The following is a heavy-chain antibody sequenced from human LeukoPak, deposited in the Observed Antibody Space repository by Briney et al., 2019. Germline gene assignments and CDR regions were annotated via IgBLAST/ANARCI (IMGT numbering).Heavy chain of an antibody. J-gene: IGHJ3*02. D-gene: IGHD4-17*01. CDR3: ARSYGPDRYAFDI. Sequence: SETLSLTCAVSDGSISSSNWWSWVRQPPGKGLECIGEIYHSGSTNYNPSLKSRVTISVDKSKNQFSLKLSSVTAADTAVYYCARSYGPDRYAFDIWGQGTMVTVSS. CDR1: DGSISSSNW. V-gene: IGHV4-4*02. CDR2: IYHSGST.